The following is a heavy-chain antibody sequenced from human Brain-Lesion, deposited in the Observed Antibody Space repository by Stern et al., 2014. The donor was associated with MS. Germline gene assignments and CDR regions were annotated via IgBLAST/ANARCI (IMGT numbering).Heavy chain of an antibody. V-gene: IGHV1-2*02. CDR1: GYIFTGYY. D-gene: IGHD3-3*01. J-gene: IGHJ6*02. Sequence: VQLVESGAEVKKPGASVKVSCKTSGYIFTGYYIHWVRQAPGQGLEWMAWLNPNNGGTKHAKKFQGRVTMSRDTSISTAYVELSSLTSDDTAVYYCARDQRGITIFGVVTDYYYLGMDVWGQGTTVTVSS. CDR3: ARDQRGITIFGVVTDYYYLGMDV. CDR2: LNPNNGGT.